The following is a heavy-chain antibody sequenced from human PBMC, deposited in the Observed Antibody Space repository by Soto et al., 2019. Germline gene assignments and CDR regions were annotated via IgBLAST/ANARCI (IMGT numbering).Heavy chain of an antibody. CDR1: GYTFSDYY. D-gene: IGHD3-9*01. CDR2: IDTSSTKI. J-gene: IGHJ4*02. Sequence: QVQLVESGGDLVKPGGSLRLSCAASGYTFSDYYLSWIRQAPGKGLEWISYIDTSSTKIYYADSVRGRFTISRDNGKNSLFLELNNLRVEDTAVYFCASHDDLLTGYLSPVDYWGRGTLVTVSS. V-gene: IGHV3-11*01. CDR3: ASHDDLLTGYLSPVDY.